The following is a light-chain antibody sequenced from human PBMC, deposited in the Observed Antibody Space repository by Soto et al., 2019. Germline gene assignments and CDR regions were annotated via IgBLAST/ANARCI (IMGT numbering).Light chain of an antibody. CDR1: QSVSSNF. CDR3: HLSYS. Sequence: EIVLTQSPGTLSLSPGERATLPCSASQSVSSNFLAWYQQKPGQAPRLLIYGASSRATGIPDRFSGSGSGTDFTLTISSLHPADVANYYCHLSYSFGQGTKLEIK. CDR2: GAS. J-gene: IGKJ2*01. V-gene: IGKV3-20*01.